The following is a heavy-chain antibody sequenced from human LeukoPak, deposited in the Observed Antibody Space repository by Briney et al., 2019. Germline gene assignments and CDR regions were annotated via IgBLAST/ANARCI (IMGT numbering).Heavy chain of an antibody. Sequence: GGSLRLSCATSGFTLSNYGKGLVRQAPGEGLEWVSAISGSGGSTYYADSVKGRFTISRDNSKNTLYLQMNSLRAEDTAVYYCASQYSGSYLDYFDYWGQGTLVTVSS. V-gene: IGHV3-23*01. D-gene: IGHD1-26*01. CDR3: ASQYSGSYLDYFDY. J-gene: IGHJ4*02. CDR2: ISGSGGST. CDR1: GFTLSNYG.